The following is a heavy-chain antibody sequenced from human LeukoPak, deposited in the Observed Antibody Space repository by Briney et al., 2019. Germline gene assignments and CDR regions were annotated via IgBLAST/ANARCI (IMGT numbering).Heavy chain of an antibody. J-gene: IGHJ4*02. D-gene: IGHD3-3*01. Sequence: PSETLSLTCAVYGASFSGYYWSWIRQPPGKGLEWIGYIYYSGSTNYNPSLKSRVTISVDASKNQFSLKLSSVTAADTAVYYCARGNYDFWSGYYYQPFDYWGQGTLVTVSS. CDR2: IYYSGST. CDR3: ARGNYDFWSGYYYQPFDY. CDR1: GASFSGYY. V-gene: IGHV4-34*01.